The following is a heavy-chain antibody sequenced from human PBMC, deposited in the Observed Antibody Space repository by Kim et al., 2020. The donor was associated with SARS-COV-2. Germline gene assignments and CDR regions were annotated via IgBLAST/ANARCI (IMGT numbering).Heavy chain of an antibody. D-gene: IGHD2-15*01. CDR2: IYNSGST. CDR1: GGSISSFY. CDR3: ARPVVSASRFYYCYYGMDV. V-gene: IGHV4-59*08. J-gene: IGHJ6*02. Sequence: SETLSLTCTVSGGSISSFYWSWIRQPPGKGLEWIGYIYNSGSTSYNPSLKSRVTISADTSKNQFSLKLSSVTAADTAVYYCARPVVSASRFYYCYYGMDVWGQGTTVTVSS.